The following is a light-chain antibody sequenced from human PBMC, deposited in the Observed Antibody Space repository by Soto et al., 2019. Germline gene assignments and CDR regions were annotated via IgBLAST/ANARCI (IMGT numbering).Light chain of an antibody. V-gene: IGKV4-1*01. CDR2: WAS. Sequence: DIVMTQSPDSLAVSLGERATINCKSSQSVFYSSNNKNYLAWYQQKPGQSPKLLIYWASTRESGVPDRFSGSGSGTDFTLTISSLQAEDVAVYYCQQYYTTPPPTFGQGTKLEI. J-gene: IGKJ2*01. CDR1: QSVFYSSNNKNY. CDR3: QQYYTTPPPT.